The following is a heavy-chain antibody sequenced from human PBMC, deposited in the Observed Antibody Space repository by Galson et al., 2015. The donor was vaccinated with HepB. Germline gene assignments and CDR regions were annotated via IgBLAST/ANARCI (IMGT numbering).Heavy chain of an antibody. J-gene: IGHJ4*02. D-gene: IGHD6-6*01. CDR2: INPSGGST. Sequence: QSGAEVKKPGESLKVSCKASGYTFTSYYMHWVRQAPGQGLEWMGIINPSGGSTSYAQKFQGRVTMTRDTSTSTVYMELSSLRSEDTAVYYCARDAEGSSSSHVFDYWGQGTLVTVSS. V-gene: IGHV1-46*01. CDR1: GYTFTSYY. CDR3: ARDAEGSSSSHVFDY.